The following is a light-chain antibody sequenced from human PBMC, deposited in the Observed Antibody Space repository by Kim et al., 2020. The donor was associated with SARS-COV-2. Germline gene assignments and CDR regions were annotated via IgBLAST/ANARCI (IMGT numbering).Light chain of an antibody. CDR1: QSVTSSY. CDR3: QLYGSSFLS. J-gene: IGKJ1*01. CDR2: GAS. Sequence: EIVLTQSPGTLSLSPGERATRSCRSSQSVTSSYLAWYQPKPGQPPSLLIYGASNRATGIPDRIRGSGSGTDFTRSISRLESEDLAVYYCQLYGSSFLSFCQGNKVES. V-gene: IGKV3-20*01.